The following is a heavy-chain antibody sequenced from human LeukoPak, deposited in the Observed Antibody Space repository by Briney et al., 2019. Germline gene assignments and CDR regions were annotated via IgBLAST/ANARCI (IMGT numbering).Heavy chain of an antibody. CDR1: GFTYGDYT. CDR3: AKGGSYGGSWYNPVDY. D-gene: IGHD6-13*01. J-gene: IGHJ4*02. CDR2: ITWGGGST. V-gene: IGHV3-43*01. Sequence: GGSLRLSCAASGFTYGDYTMHWVRQAPGKGLEWVSLITWGGGSTRYAGSVKGRFTISRDNSKNSLYLQMNSLRTEDTALYDCAKGGSYGGSWYNPVDYWGQGTLVTVSS.